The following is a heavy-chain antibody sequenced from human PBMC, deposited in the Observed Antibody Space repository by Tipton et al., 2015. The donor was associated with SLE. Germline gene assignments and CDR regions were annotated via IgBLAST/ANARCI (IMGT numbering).Heavy chain of an antibody. D-gene: IGHD3-16*01. V-gene: IGHV4-39*07. CDR1: NGSITSLYDY. CDR3: ARVQAYEGFDP. Sequence: TLSLTCTVSNGSITSLYDYWGWVRQPPGKGLEWLGSVFYGGRYYYNASLRSRVIISVDTVKTQVSLKLTFVTAADTAVYYCARVQAYEGFDPWGQGTLVTVSS. CDR2: VFYGGRY. J-gene: IGHJ5*02.